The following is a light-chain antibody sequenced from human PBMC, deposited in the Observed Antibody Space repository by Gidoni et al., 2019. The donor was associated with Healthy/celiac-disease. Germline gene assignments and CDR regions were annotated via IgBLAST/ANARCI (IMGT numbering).Light chain of an antibody. CDR2: GAS. Sequence: EIVLTQSPGTLSLSPGERATLSCRASQSVSSSYLAWYQQKPGQAPRLLIYGASSMATGIPDRFSGSGSVTDFTLTISRLEPEDFAVYYCQQYGSSLWTFGQGTKVEIK. CDR3: QQYGSSLWT. J-gene: IGKJ1*01. CDR1: QSVSSSY. V-gene: IGKV3-20*01.